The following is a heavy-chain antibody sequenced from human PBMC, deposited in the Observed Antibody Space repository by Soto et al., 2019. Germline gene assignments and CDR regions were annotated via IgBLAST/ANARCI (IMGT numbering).Heavy chain of an antibody. D-gene: IGHD1-26*01. CDR3: TRAAREFSGSCSFH. J-gene: IGHJ1*01. Sequence: QVQLVQSGAEVKKPGASVKVSCEASGYNFTNYGINWLRQAPGQRLEWMGWISAYNGNTEYAQNLQGRVTMTTDTSTTTAYMELRSLRSDDTAVFYCTRAAREFSGSCSFHWGQGTLVTVSS. CDR1: GYNFTNYG. V-gene: IGHV1-18*01. CDR2: ISAYNGNT.